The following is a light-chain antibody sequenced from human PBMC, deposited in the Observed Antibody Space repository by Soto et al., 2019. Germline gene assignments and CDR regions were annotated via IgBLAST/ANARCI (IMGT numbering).Light chain of an antibody. V-gene: IGKV1-5*02. CDR1: RSVDKW. J-gene: IGKJ1*01. Sequence: DIQMTQSPSTLSASLGDRVTIICRASRSVDKWLAWYQQKSGKAPKLLIYEASHLQSGVPSRFSGSGSGAEFTLTISSLQPDDFATYYCQQYDTYSRTFGQGTKVDI. CDR2: EAS. CDR3: QQYDTYSRT.